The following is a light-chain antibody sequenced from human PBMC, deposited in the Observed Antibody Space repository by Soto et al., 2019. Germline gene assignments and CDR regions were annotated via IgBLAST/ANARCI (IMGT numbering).Light chain of an antibody. CDR3: QSYDSRLNRV. CDR1: SSNIGANYD. CDR2: GDN. V-gene: IGLV1-40*01. J-gene: IGLJ1*01. Sequence: QSVLSQPPSVSGAPGQRITISCTGSSSNIGANYDVHWYRQVPGTAPKLLMSGDNNRPSGVADRFSGSKSGTSASLAITRLKAEDEADYYCQSYDSRLNRVFGTGTKLTVL.